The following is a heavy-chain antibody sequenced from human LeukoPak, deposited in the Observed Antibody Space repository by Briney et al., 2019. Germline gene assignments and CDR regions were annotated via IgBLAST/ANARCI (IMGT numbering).Heavy chain of an antibody. CDR1: GFTFSSYA. CDR3: ANALYYYDSGGYYDY. V-gene: IGHV3-23*01. D-gene: IGHD3-22*01. CDR2: ISGSGGST. J-gene: IGHJ4*02. Sequence: PGGSLRLSCAASGFTFSSYAMSWVRQAPGKGLEWVSAISGSGGSTYYADSVKGRFTISRDNSKNTLYLQMNSLRAEDTAVYYCANALYYYDSGGYYDYWGQGTLVTVSS.